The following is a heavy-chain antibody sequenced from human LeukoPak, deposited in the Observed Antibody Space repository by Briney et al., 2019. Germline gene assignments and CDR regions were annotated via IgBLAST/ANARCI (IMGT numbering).Heavy chain of an antibody. CDR3: AREEWLSYYYFDY. CDR2: IKQDGSEK. J-gene: IGHJ4*02. Sequence: PGGSQRLSCAASGFTFSSYWMSWVRQAPGKGLEWVANIKQDGSEKYYVDSVKGRFTISRDNAKNSLYLQMNSLRAEDTAVYYCAREEWLSYYYFDYWGQGTLVTVSS. V-gene: IGHV3-7*01. D-gene: IGHD3-3*01. CDR1: GFTFSSYW.